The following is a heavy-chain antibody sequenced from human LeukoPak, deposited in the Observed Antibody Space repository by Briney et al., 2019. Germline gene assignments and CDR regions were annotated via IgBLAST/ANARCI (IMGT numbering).Heavy chain of an antibody. Sequence: GGSLRLSCAASGFTFSNSAMSWVRQAPGKGLEWVSSINTRSNYIYYADSVKGRFTISRDNAKNSAYLQMNSLRAEDTAVYYCARLQWLQTGRDFLDYWGQGTLVTVSS. D-gene: IGHD6-19*01. CDR3: ARLQWLQTGRDFLDY. CDR2: INTRSNYI. V-gene: IGHV3-21*06. J-gene: IGHJ4*02. CDR1: GFTFSNSA.